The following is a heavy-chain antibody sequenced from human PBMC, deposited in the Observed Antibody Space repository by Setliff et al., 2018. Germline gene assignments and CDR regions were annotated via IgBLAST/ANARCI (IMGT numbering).Heavy chain of an antibody. V-gene: IGHV5-51*01. CDR1: GYSFTTYW. CDR2: IYPADSDT. CDR3: ARSENSIGPFDS. J-gene: IGHJ4*02. D-gene: IGHD4-4*01. Sequence: GESLKISCKGSGYSFTTYWIGWVRQMPGKGLEWMGIIYPADSDTRYSPSFQGQVTISADRSISTAYLQWSSLKASDSAMFFCARSENSIGPFDSWGQGTLVTVSS.